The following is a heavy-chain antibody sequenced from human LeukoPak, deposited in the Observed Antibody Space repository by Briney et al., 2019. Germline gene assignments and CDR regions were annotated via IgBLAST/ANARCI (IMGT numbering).Heavy chain of an antibody. V-gene: IGHV4-34*01. CDR2: IDHSGGT. CDR3: ARPGGFFLYYMDV. J-gene: IGHJ6*03. Sequence: SETLSLTCAVSGGPFSGYYWTWIRQSPGKGLEWIGEIDHSGGTHNNPSLRSRVTISVDTSKNQFSLKLTSVTAADTGVYYCARPGGFFLYYMDVWGKGTTVTVSS. CDR1: GGPFSGYY.